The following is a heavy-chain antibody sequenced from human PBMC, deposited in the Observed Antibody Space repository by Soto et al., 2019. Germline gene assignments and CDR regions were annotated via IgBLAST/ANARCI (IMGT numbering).Heavy chain of an antibody. D-gene: IGHD4-17*01. CDR3: ARVRGLGRTVKNYFDY. Sequence: QVQLQESGPGLVKPSGTLSLTCAVSSGSISSSNWWSWVRQPPGKGLEWIGEIYHSGSTNYNPSLKSRVTISGDKSKNQFALKLSSVTAADTAVYYCARVRGLGRTVKNYFDYWGQGTLVTVSS. CDR1: SGSISSSNW. CDR2: IYHSGST. J-gene: IGHJ4*02. V-gene: IGHV4-4*02.